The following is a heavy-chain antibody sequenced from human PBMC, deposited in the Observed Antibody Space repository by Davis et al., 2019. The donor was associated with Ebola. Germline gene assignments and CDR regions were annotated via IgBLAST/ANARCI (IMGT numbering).Heavy chain of an antibody. CDR1: GGTFSSYA. Sequence: SVKVSCKASGGTFSSYAISWVRQAPGQGLEWMGGIIPIFGTANYAQKFQGRVTITADESTSTAYMGLSSLRSEDTAVYYCAREGGGIDRYSYGGWPISAAAGSFDYWGQGTLVTVSS. J-gene: IGHJ4*02. CDR3: AREGGGIDRYSYGGWPISAAAGSFDY. D-gene: IGHD6-13*01. CDR2: IIPIFGTA. V-gene: IGHV1-69*13.